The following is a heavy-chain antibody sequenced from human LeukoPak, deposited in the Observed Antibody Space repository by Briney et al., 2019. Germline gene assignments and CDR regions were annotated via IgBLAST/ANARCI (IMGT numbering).Heavy chain of an antibody. CDR2: IYHSGSI. J-gene: IGHJ5*02. V-gene: IGHV4-4*02. Sequence: PSETLSLTYAVSGGSITTDNWWGWVRQPPGKGLEWIGEIYHSGSINYNPSLKSRITMSVDKSKNQFSLKLSSVTAADTAVYYCARGYGSRWFDPWGQGTLVTVSS. CDR1: GGSITTDNW. D-gene: IGHD3-10*01. CDR3: ARGYGSRWFDP.